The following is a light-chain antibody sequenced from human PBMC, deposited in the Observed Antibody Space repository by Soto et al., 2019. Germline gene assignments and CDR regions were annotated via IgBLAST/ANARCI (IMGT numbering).Light chain of an antibody. Sequence: QSALTQPASVSGSPGQSITISCTGTSSDVGGYNYVSWYQQHPGKAPKLMIYDVSNRPSGVSNRFSGSKSGTTASLTISGLQAEDEADYYCSSYTISSALDVFGTGTKLTVL. CDR1: SSDVGGYNY. J-gene: IGLJ1*01. CDR3: SSYTISSALDV. CDR2: DVS. V-gene: IGLV2-14*01.